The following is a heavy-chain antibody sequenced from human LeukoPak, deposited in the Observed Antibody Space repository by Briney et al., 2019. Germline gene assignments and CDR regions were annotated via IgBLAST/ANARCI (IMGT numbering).Heavy chain of an antibody. Sequence: SETLSLTCAVSGGSLSGSYCTWVRQSPGEGLEWIGEINHSGRTNYNPSLQSRVTISLDTTRSQFSLILRSVTAADTAVYYCARDPCSSINCPSRVWSEGTLVTVSS. CDR3: ARDPCSSINCPSRV. CDR1: GGSLSGSY. J-gene: IGHJ4*02. CDR2: INHSGRT. V-gene: IGHV4-34*01. D-gene: IGHD2-2*01.